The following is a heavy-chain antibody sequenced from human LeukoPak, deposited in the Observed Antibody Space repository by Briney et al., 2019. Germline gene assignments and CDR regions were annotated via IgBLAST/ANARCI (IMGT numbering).Heavy chain of an antibody. D-gene: IGHD3-10*01. Sequence: GGSLRLSCAASEFTFSSYWMHWVRQAPGKGLVWVSRTNSDESRTSYADSVKGRFTISRDNAKNTLYLQMNSLRAEDTAVYYCASSMVRGGNDAFGVWGQGTMVTVSS. CDR2: TNSDESRT. J-gene: IGHJ3*01. CDR1: EFTFSSYW. CDR3: ASSMVRGGNDAFGV. V-gene: IGHV3-74*01.